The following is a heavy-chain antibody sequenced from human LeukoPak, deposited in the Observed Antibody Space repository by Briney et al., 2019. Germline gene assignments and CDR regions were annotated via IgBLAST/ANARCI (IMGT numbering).Heavy chain of an antibody. CDR2: IYYSGSA. J-gene: IGHJ4*02. D-gene: IGHD3-22*01. Sequence: SETLSLTCTVSGASLNTSYWSWIRQPPGKGLEWIGYIYYSGSADYNPSLKSRVTISIDTSKNLFSLNLNSVTAADTAVYYCATDYYDRSGDYTVDHWGQGTQVTVSS. CDR3: ATDYYDRSGDYTVDH. V-gene: IGHV4-59*08. CDR1: GASLNTSY.